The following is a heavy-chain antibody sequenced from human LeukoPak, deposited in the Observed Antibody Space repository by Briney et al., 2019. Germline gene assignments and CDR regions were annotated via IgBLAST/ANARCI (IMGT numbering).Heavy chain of an antibody. CDR1: GGSISSGGYY. V-gene: IGHV4-31*03. Sequence: SETLSLTCTVSGGSISSGGYYWSWIRQHPGTGLEWIGYIYYSGSTYYNPSLKSRVTISVDTSKNQFSLKLSSVTAADTAVYYCARGYRITMVRGVPWFDPWGQGTLVTVSS. J-gene: IGHJ5*02. CDR2: IYYSGST. CDR3: ARGYRITMVRGVPWFDP. D-gene: IGHD3-10*01.